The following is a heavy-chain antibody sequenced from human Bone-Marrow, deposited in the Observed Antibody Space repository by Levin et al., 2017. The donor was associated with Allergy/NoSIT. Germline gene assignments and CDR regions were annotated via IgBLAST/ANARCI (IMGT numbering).Heavy chain of an antibody. D-gene: IGHD1-14*01. J-gene: IGHJ4*02. CDR3: AKGGFGITGTTGFDY. V-gene: IGHV3-30*18. Sequence: GGSLRHSCAASGFTFSNYGMHWVRQAPGKGLEWVTVISYDGSNKQYADSVKGRFTISRDNSKNTLHLQMNSLRAEDTAVYYCAKGGFGITGTTGFDYWGQGSLVTVSS. CDR1: GFTFSNYG. CDR2: ISYDGSNK.